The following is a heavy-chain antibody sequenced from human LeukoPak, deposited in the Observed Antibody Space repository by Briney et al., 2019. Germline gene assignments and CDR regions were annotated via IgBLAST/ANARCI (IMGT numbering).Heavy chain of an antibody. CDR2: IWYDGSNK. J-gene: IGHJ6*02. D-gene: IGHD6-13*01. CDR3: ALQIAAAGTFWYYGMDV. Sequence: GGSLRLFCGAWGFIFSSFGMQGVRQAPGKGLVWGAVIWYDGSNKYYTDSVQDRFTIYRDNSKYTLYLQMNSLRAEDTAVYYCALQIAAAGTFWYYGMDVWGQGSTVTVSS. V-gene: IGHV3-33*01. CDR1: GFIFSSFG.